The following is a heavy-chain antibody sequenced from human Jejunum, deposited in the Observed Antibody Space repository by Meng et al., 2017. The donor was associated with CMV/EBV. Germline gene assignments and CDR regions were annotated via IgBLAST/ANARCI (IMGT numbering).Heavy chain of an antibody. CDR1: GSSFRSFA. Sequence: SGSSFRSFAMTWVRRAPGKGLSCVSTIRGIDDQSYYSDSVRGRFTISRDNSKNTLYLQMNSLRAEDTAVYYCAKSLVDTAMDLDYWGQGMLVTVSS. CDR2: IRGIDDQS. CDR3: AKSLVDTAMDLDY. V-gene: IGHV3-23*01. J-gene: IGHJ4*02. D-gene: IGHD5-18*01.